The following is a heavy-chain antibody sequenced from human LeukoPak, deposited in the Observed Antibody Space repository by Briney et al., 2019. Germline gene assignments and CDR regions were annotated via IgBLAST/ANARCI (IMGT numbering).Heavy chain of an antibody. CDR2: IYYSGST. CDR3: ARGRLTGTSPLRY. D-gene: IGHD1-20*01. CDR1: GGSISSSSYY. V-gene: IGHV4-39*02. J-gene: IGHJ4*02. Sequence: SETLSLTCSVSGGSISSSSYYWGWIRQPPGKGLEWIGNIYYSGSTYYNPSLRSRVTISVDTSKNQFSLRLSSVTAADTAVYYCARGRLTGTSPLRYWGQGTLVTVSS.